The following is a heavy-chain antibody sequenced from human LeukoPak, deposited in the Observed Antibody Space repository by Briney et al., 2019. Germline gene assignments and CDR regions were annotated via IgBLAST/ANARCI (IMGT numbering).Heavy chain of an antibody. Sequence: GASVKVSCKASGYTFTSYYMHWVRQAPGQGLEWMGWINPNSGGTNYAQKFQGRVTMTRDTSISTAYMELSRLRSDDTAVYYCARNRDDYVWGLGTLYMDVWGKGTTVTVSS. D-gene: IGHD3-16*01. CDR3: ARNRDDYVWGLGTLYMDV. CDR2: INPNSGGT. V-gene: IGHV1-2*02. CDR1: GYTFTSYY. J-gene: IGHJ6*03.